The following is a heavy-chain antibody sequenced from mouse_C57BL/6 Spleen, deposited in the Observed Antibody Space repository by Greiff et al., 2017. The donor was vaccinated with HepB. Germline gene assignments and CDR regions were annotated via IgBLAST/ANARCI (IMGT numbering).Heavy chain of an antibody. Sequence: EVQLQQSGPELVKPGASVKISCKASGYTFTDYYMNWVKQSHGKSLEWIGDINPNNGGTSYNQKFKGKATLTVDKSSSTAYMELRSLTSEDSAVYYCARAQATWGDFDYWGQGTTLTVSS. V-gene: IGHV1-26*01. CDR2: INPNNGGT. J-gene: IGHJ2*01. D-gene: IGHD3-2*02. CDR3: ARAQATWGDFDY. CDR1: GYTFTDYY.